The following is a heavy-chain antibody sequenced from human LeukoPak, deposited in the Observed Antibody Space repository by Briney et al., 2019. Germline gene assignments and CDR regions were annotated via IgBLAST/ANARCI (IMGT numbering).Heavy chain of an antibody. J-gene: IGHJ4*02. CDR3: VEDVVVIVAAKPGI. Sequence: GGSLRLSCATSGFTFSTYAMSWVRQAPGKGLEWVSSISGSGGDTYYADAAKGRFTISRDNSKNTLYLQMNSLRAEDTAVYYCVEDVVVIVAAKPGIWGQGTLVTVSS. V-gene: IGHV3-23*01. D-gene: IGHD2-15*01. CDR2: ISGSGGDT. CDR1: GFTFSTYA.